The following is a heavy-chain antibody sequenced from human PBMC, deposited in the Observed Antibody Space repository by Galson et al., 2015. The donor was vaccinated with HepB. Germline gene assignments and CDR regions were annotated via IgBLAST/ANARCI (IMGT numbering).Heavy chain of an antibody. CDR3: AKVARYNWNDVVFGN. CDR2: VSTGIGTI. J-gene: IGHJ4*02. D-gene: IGHD1-1*01. CDR1: GYTFTTYA. V-gene: IGHV1-3*04. Sequence: SVKVSCKASGYTFTTYAMHWVRQAPGQRLEWMGYVSTGIGTIKYSQKFQGRITITRDTSASTAYMELSSLRSEDTAVYYCAKVARYNWNDVVFGNWGQGTLVTVSS.